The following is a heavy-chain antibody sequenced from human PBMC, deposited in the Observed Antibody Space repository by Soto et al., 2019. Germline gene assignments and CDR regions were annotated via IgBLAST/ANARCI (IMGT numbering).Heavy chain of an antibody. V-gene: IGHV1-18*04. CDR2: ISAYNGNT. D-gene: IGHD3-22*01. Sequence: ASVKVSCKASGYTFTSYGISWVRQAPGQGLEWMGWISAYNGNTNYAQKLQGRVTMTTDTSTSTAYMELRSLRSDDTAVYYCARALNYYDSSGYYSRSWFDPWGQGTLVTV. CDR3: ARALNYYDSSGYYSRSWFDP. J-gene: IGHJ5*02. CDR1: GYTFTSYG.